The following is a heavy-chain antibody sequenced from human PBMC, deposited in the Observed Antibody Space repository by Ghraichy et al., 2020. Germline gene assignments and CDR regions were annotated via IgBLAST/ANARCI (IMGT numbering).Heavy chain of an antibody. J-gene: IGHJ4*02. CDR3: ARRHLGPGAIDY. D-gene: IGHD4/OR15-4a*01. V-gene: IGHV4-39*01. CDR2: ISYRGTT. Sequence: SETLSLTCTVSGGSISSSSYFWGWIRQPPGKGLEWIGTISYRGTTFYNPSLESRVSISVDTSKNQFSLRLSSVTAADTAVYSCARRHLGPGAIDYWGQGTLVTVSS. CDR1: GGSISSSSYF.